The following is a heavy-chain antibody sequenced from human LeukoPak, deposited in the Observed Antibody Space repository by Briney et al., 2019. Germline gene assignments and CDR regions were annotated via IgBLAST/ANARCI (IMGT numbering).Heavy chain of an antibody. CDR2: IYYSGST. Sequence: SETLSLTCTVSGGSISSYYWSWIRQPPGKGLEWIGYIYYSGSTNYNPSLKSRVTISVDTSKNQFSLKLSSVTAADTAVYYCARARWLRRTGFDYWGQGTLVTVS. CDR1: GGSISSYY. D-gene: IGHD5-12*01. V-gene: IGHV4-59*01. CDR3: ARARWLRRTGFDY. J-gene: IGHJ4*02.